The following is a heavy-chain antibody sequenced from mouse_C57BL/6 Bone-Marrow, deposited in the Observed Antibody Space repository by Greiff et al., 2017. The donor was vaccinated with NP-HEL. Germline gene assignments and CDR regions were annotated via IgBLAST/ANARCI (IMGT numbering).Heavy chain of an antibody. D-gene: IGHD1-1*01. J-gene: IGHJ1*03. CDR2: ISNGGGST. V-gene: IGHV5-12*01. CDR3: ARPGTTVEGGYFDV. CDR1: GFTFSDYY. Sequence: EVQGVESGGGLVQPGGSLKLSCAASGFTFSDYYMYWVRQTPEKRLEWVAYISNGGGSTYYPDTVKGRFTISRVNAKNTLYLQMSRLKSEDTAMYYCARPGTTVEGGYFDVWGTGTTVTVSS.